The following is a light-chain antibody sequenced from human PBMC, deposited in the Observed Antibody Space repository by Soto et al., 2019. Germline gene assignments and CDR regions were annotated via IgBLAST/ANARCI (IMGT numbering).Light chain of an antibody. Sequence: QSVLTQPASVSGSPGQSITISCTGTSSDVGDYNYVSWYQLHPGKAPKLMIYEVTNRPSGVSDRFSGSKSGNTASLTISGLQAEDEADYYFSSYTSTTLRYGFGTGTKVTVL. CDR3: SSYTSTTLRYG. V-gene: IGLV2-14*01. CDR1: SSDVGDYNY. CDR2: EVT. J-gene: IGLJ1*01.